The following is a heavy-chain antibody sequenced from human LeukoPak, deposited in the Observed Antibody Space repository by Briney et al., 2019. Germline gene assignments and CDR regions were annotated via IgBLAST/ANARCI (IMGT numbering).Heavy chain of an antibody. D-gene: IGHD6-6*01. Sequence: TGGSLRLSCAASGFTFSNAWMSWVRQAPGKGLEWVGRIKSKTDGGTTYYADSVKGRFTISRDNSKNTLYLQMNSLRAEDTAIYYCAKDEYSSSYYYYYYYMDVWGKGTTVTVSS. V-gene: IGHV3-15*01. CDR2: IKSKTDGGTT. CDR1: GFTFSNAW. CDR3: AKDEYSSSYYYYYYYMDV. J-gene: IGHJ6*03.